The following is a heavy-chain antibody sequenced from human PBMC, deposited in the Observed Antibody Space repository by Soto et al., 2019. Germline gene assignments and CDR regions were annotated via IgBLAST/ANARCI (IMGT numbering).Heavy chain of an antibody. V-gene: IGHV3-11*01. CDR2: LSRSRNTI. D-gene: IGHD6-19*01. CDR3: ARSSGWYDADAFDM. Sequence: QVPLVASGGGLVQPGGSLRLSCAASGFTFGDYEMSWIRQAAGKGQEGVSFLSRSRNTIYYADSVKGRFSISRDTAENSMYLQMESLRVEDTAPYFCARSSGWYDADAFDMWGAWIMVTV. CDR1: GFTFGDYE. J-gene: IGHJ3*02.